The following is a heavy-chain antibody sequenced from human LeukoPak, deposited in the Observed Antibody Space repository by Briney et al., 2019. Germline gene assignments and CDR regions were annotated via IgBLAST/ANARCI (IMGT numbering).Heavy chain of an antibody. CDR1: GGTFSSYA. J-gene: IGHJ4*02. CDR2: IIPIFGTA. Sequence: SVKVSCKASGGTFSSYAISWVRQAPGQGLEWMGGIIPIFGTANYAQKLQGRVTMTTDTSTSTAYMELRSLRSDDTAVYYCAREVMGSYSDYWGQGTLVTVSS. V-gene: IGHV1-69*05. CDR3: AREVMGSYSDY. D-gene: IGHD3-10*01.